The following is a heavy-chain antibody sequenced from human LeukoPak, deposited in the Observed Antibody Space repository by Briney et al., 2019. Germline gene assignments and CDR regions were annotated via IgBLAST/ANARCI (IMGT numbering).Heavy chain of an antibody. Sequence: GGSLRLSCAASGFTFSSYGMHWVRQAPGKGLEWVAVISYDGSNKYYADSVKGRFTISRDNSKNTLYLQMNSLRSDDTAVYYCARDNGWNDGGGGYYYYGMDVWGKGTTVTVSS. CDR1: GFTFSSYG. CDR3: ARDNGWNDGGGGYYYYGMDV. V-gene: IGHV3-30*03. CDR2: ISYDGSNK. J-gene: IGHJ6*04. D-gene: IGHD1-1*01.